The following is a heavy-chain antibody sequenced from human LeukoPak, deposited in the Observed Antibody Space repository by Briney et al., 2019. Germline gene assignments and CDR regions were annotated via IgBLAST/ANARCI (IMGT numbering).Heavy chain of an antibody. CDR2: ISASGGST. Sequence: GGSLRLSCAASGFTFSSFATSWVRQAPGKGLEWVSGISASGGSTYYADSVKGRFTISRDNSENTLYLQMNSLSAEDTAVYYCAKGFYDNSASGVFDIWGQGTMVTVSS. CDR3: AKGFYDNSASGVFDI. CDR1: GFTFSSFA. J-gene: IGHJ3*02. D-gene: IGHD3-22*01. V-gene: IGHV3-23*01.